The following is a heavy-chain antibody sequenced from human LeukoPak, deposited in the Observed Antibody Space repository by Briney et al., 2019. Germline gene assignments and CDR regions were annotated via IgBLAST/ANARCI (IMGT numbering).Heavy chain of an antibody. D-gene: IGHD3-3*01. CDR3: ATDRGGAYDFWSGYYTGYFDY. CDR2: ITSSGSTT. Sequence: PGGSLRLSCAASGFTFSSYAISWVRQAPGKGLEWVSYITSSGSTTYYADSVKGRFTISRDNAKNSLYPQMNSLRAEDTAVYYCATDRGGAYDFWSGYYTGYFDYWGQGTLVPVSS. V-gene: IGHV3-48*01. CDR1: GFTFSSYA. J-gene: IGHJ4*02.